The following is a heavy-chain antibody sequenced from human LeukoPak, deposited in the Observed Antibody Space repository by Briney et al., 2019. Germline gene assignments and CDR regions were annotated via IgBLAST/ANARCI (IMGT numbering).Heavy chain of an antibody. J-gene: IGHJ4*02. CDR2: IYSSGST. D-gene: IGHD1-26*01. Sequence: SETLSLTCTVSGDSLSTYYWSWIRQPPGKGLEWIGYIYSSGSTNHNPSLKSRVTISVDTSKNQFSLKLRSVSAADTAVYYCARAIAGATTRFDYWGQGTLVTVSS. CDR1: GDSLSTYY. V-gene: IGHV4-59*01. CDR3: ARAIAGATTRFDY.